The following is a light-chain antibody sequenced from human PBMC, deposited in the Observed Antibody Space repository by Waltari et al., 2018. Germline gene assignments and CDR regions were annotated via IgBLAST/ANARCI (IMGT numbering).Light chain of an antibody. Sequence: QSILTQPPSASGTPGRTVTISCSGSNSNVGANSVSWYQQLPGTATKLLIFGNNQRTSWLPDRFSGSKSGTAASLAIRGLRSEDEADYYCATWDDRLTAVFGGGTKLTVL. CDR1: NSNVGANS. V-gene: IGLV1-47*01. J-gene: IGLJ2*01. CDR3: ATWDDRLTAV. CDR2: GNN.